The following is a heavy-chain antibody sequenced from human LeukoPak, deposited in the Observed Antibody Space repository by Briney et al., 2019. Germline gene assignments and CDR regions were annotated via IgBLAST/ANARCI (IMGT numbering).Heavy chain of an antibody. CDR3: AKEKAWVKCLDY. Sequence: PGGSLRLSCAASGFTFSSHAMSWVRQAPGKGLEWFSAISGSGGSTYYADPVKRRFTISRDYSKNTLYLQMNSLRAEDTAVYYCAKEKAWVKCLDYWGQGTLVTVSS. J-gene: IGHJ4*02. CDR2: ISGSGGST. V-gene: IGHV3-23*01. D-gene: IGHD5/OR15-5a*01. CDR1: GFTFSSHA.